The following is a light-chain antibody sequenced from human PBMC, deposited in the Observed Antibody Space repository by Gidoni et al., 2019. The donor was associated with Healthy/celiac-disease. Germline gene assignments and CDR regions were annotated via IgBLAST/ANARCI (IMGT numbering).Light chain of an antibody. Sequence: IQISHSPSSLSASVGDRVTITCRASQSISSYLNWYQQKPGKAPKLLLYATSSLQSGVPSRFSSSGTGTDFTLTISSLQPEDFATYYCQQSYSTPLTFGGGTKVEIK. J-gene: IGKJ4*01. CDR2: ATS. V-gene: IGKV1-39*01. CDR1: QSISSY. CDR3: QQSYSTPLT.